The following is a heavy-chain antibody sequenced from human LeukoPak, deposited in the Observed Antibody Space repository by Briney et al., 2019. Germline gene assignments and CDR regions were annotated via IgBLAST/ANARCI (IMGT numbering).Heavy chain of an antibody. Sequence: SETLSLTCTVSGGSISSSSYYWGWIRQPPGKGLEWIGSIYYSGSTYYNPSLKSRVTISVDTSKNQFSLKLSSVTAADTAAYYCARQPPYIAGYYYYYMDVWGKGTTVTISS. CDR1: GGSISSSSYY. J-gene: IGHJ6*03. CDR2: IYYSGST. V-gene: IGHV4-39*01. CDR3: ARQPPYIAGYYYYYMDV. D-gene: IGHD6-13*01.